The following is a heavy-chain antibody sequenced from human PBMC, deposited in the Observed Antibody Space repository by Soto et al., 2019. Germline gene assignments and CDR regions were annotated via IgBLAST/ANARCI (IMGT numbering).Heavy chain of an antibody. CDR2: ISWNSGSI. V-gene: IGHV3-9*01. Sequence: PGGSLRLSCAASGFTFDDYAMHWVRQAPGKGLEWVSGISWNSGSIGYADSVKGRFTISRDNAKNSLYLQMNSLRAEDTALYYCEKDIGYSSNRGDFDIWGQGTMVTVSS. CDR1: GFTFDDYA. CDR3: EKDIGYSSNRGDFDI. D-gene: IGHD6-13*01. J-gene: IGHJ3*02.